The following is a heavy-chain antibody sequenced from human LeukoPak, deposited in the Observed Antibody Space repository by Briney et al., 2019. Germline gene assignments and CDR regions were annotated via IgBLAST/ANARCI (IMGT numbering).Heavy chain of an antibody. J-gene: IGHJ4*02. D-gene: IGHD6-19*01. CDR2: INGGGSTT. CDR1: GFTFSSYD. CDR3: AKLVSGLYDD. V-gene: IGHV3-23*01. Sequence: GGSLRLSCAASGFTFSSYDMSWVRQAPGKGLEWVSAINGGGSTTYYADSVKGRFTISRDYSKNTLYLQMNGLRAEDTALYYCAKLVSGLYDDWGQGTLATVSS.